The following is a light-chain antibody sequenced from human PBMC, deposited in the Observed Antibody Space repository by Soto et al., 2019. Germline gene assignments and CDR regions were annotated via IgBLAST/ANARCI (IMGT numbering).Light chain of an antibody. Sequence: QSVLTQPPSASGTPGQRVTISCSGSSSNIGSNTVNWYQQLPGTAPKLLIYSNNQRPSGVPDRFSGSKSGTSASLAISGLQSEEEADYYCAAWDDSLNGRVFGTGTKLTVL. CDR2: SNN. J-gene: IGLJ1*01. V-gene: IGLV1-44*01. CDR1: SSNIGSNT. CDR3: AAWDDSLNGRV.